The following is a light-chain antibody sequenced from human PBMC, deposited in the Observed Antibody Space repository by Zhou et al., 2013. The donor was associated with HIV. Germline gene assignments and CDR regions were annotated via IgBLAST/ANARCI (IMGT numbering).Light chain of an antibody. CDR3: QQYHSDPWT. V-gene: IGKV1-5*03. Sequence: DIQMTQSPSTLSASVGDSVTITCRASQNINAWLAWYQQRPGKAPKLLLYKASTLESGVPSRFSGTGSGTDFSLTISGLQPNDSATFHCQQYHSDPWTFGQGTTLEIK. CDR1: QNINAW. CDR2: KAS. J-gene: IGKJ1*01.